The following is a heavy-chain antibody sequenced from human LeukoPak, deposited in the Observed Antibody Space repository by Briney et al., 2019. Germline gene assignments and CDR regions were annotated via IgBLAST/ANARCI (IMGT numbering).Heavy chain of an antibody. J-gene: IGHJ4*02. D-gene: IGHD6-19*01. CDR3: ARSPSPYSSGWYFDY. Sequence: SQTLSLTCAISGDSVSINSAAWNWIRQSPSRGLEWLGGTYQRSKLYNDYAVSVKSQITINPDISKNQFSLQLNSVTPEDTAVYYCARSPSPYSSGWYFDYWGQGTLVTVSS. V-gene: IGHV6-1*01. CDR1: GDSVSINSAA. CDR2: TYQRSKLYN.